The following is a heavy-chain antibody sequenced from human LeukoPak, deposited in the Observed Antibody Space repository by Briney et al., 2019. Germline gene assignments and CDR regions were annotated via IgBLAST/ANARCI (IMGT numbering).Heavy chain of an antibody. V-gene: IGHV6-1*01. CDR3: ARRLTQYDCFDP. CDR2: TYYRSTWYN. CDR1: GDSVSSNSVT. Sequence: SQTLSLTCAISGDSVSSNSVTWNWIRQSPSRGLEWLGRTYYRSTWYNDYAVSVRGRTTVNPDTSKNQFSLHLNSVTPEDTAVYYCARRLTQYDCFDPWGQGILVTVSS. J-gene: IGHJ5*02. D-gene: IGHD2-2*01.